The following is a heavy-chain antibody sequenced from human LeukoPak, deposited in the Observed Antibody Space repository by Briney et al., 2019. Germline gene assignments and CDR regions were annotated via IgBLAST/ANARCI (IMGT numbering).Heavy chain of an antibody. CDR1: GFTFSTYA. V-gene: IGHV3-23*01. CDR3: AKNRGAPL. Sequence: GGSLRLSCAASGFTFSTYAMSWVRQAPGKGLEWVSDINGSGGSTYYADSVKGRFTISRDNSKNTLYLQMNSLRAEDTAIYYCAKNRGAPLWGQRTLVTVSS. CDR2: INGSGGST. J-gene: IGHJ4*02. D-gene: IGHD2/OR15-2a*01.